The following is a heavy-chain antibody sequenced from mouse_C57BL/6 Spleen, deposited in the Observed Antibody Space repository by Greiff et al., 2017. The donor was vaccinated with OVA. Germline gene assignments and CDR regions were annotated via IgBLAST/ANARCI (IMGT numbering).Heavy chain of an antibody. CDR2: FYPGSGSI. D-gene: IGHD2-5*01. V-gene: IGHV1-62-2*01. CDR3: ARHERAYYSNYGFDY. J-gene: IGHJ2*01. Sequence: VQRVESGAELVKPGASVKLSCKASGYTFTEYTIHWVKQRSGQGLEWIGWFYPGSGSIKYNEKFKDKATLTADKSSSTVYMELSRLTSEDSAVYFCARHERAYYSNYGFDYWGQGTTLTVSS. CDR1: GYTFTEYT.